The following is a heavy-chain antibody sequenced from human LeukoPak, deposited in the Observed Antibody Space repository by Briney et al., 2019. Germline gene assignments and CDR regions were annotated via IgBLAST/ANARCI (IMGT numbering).Heavy chain of an antibody. CDR3: TRRNPVQATDY. CDR1: GFTFSGSA. Sequence: GGSLKLSCAASGFTFSGSAMHWVRRASGKGLEWVGRIRSKANSYATAYAASVKGRFTISRDDSKNTAYLQMNSLKTEDTAVYYCTRRNPVQATDYWGQGTLVTVSS. J-gene: IGHJ4*02. CDR2: IRSKANSYAT. V-gene: IGHV3-73*01. D-gene: IGHD1-1*01.